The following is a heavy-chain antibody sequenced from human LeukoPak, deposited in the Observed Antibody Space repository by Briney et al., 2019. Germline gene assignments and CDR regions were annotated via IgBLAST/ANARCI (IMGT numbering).Heavy chain of an antibody. CDR1: GYSFTSYW. J-gene: IGHJ5*02. V-gene: IGHV5-51*01. D-gene: IGHD5-18*01. Sequence: GESLKISCKGSGYSFTSYWIGWVRQMPGKGLEWMGIIYPGDSDTRYSPSFQGQVTISADKSISTAYLQWSSLKASDTAMYYCARQYSHGSVANWFDPWGQGTLVTVSS. CDR3: ARQYSHGSVANWFDP. CDR2: IYPGDSDT.